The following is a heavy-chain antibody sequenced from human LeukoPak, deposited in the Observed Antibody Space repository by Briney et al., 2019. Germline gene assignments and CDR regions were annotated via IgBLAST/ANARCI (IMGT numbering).Heavy chain of an antibody. J-gene: IGHJ4*02. CDR3: AKRVPDY. CDR2: ISGNGHRT. CDR1: GFTFSNYV. Sequence: GGSLRLSCAASGFTFSNYVMNGLRQAPGKGLEPVSGISGNGHRTYYADSVKGLFTISRDNSKNTLYLQMTNLRAEDTAVYYCAKRVPDYWGQGTLVTVSS. V-gene: IGHV3-23*01.